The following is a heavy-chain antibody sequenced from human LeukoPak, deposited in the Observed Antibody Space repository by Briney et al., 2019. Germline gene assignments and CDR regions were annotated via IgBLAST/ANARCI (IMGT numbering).Heavy chain of an antibody. J-gene: IGHJ3*02. CDR2: INHSGST. D-gene: IGHD3-10*01. Sequence: SETLSPTCAVYGGSFSGYYWSWIRQPPGKGLEWVGEINHSGSTNYNPSLKSRVTISVDTSKNQFSLKPSSVTAADTAVYYCARALWFGGWFDAFDIWGQGTMVTVSS. CDR1: GGSFSGYY. CDR3: ARALWFGGWFDAFDI. V-gene: IGHV4-34*01.